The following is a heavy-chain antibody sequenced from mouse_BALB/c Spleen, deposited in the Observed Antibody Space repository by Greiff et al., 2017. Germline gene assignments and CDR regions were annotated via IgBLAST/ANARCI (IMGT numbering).Heavy chain of an antibody. D-gene: IGHD2-4*01. CDR1: GYSFTSYW. Sequence: EVKLVESGTVLARPGASVKMSCKASGYSFTSYWMHWVKQRPGQGLEWIGAIYPGNSDTSYNQKFKGKAKLTAVTSASTAYMELSSLTNEDSAVYYCTRNTMITTGWFAYWGQGTLVTVSA. V-gene: IGHV1-5*01. CDR2: IYPGNSDT. J-gene: IGHJ3*01. CDR3: TRNTMITTGWFAY.